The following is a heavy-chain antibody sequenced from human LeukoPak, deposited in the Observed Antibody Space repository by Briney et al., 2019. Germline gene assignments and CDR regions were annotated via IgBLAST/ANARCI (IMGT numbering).Heavy chain of an antibody. D-gene: IGHD6-13*01. CDR3: ARGSSWYVRYGMDV. V-gene: IGHV4-34*01. CDR2: INHSGST. J-gene: IGHJ6*02. CDR1: GGSFSGYY. Sequence: SETLSLTRAVYGGSFSGYYWSWIRQPPGKGLEWIGEINHSGSTNYNPSLKSRVTISVDTSKNQFSLKLSSVTAADTAVYYCARGSSWYVRYGMDVWGQGTAVTVSS.